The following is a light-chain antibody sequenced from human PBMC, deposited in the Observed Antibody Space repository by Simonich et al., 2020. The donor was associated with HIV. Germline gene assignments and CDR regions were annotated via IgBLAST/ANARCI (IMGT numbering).Light chain of an antibody. CDR2: KAS. CDR1: QSMSSW. J-gene: IGKJ1*01. Sequence: IQMTQSPSTLSASVGDRVIITCRASQSMSSWLAWYQQKPGKAPKLLIYKASSLESGVPSRFSGSGSGTEFTLTISSLQPDDFATYYCQQYNSYPWTFGQGTKVEIK. V-gene: IGKV1-5*03. CDR3: QQYNSYPWT.